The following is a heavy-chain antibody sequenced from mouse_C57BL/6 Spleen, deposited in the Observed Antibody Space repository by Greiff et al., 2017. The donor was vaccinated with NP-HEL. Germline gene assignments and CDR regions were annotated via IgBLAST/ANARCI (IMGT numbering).Heavy chain of an antibody. CDR1: GFSLTSYG. Sequence: VHLVESGPGLVQPSQSLSITCTVSGFSLTSYGVHWVRQSPGKGLEWLGVIWSGGSTDYNAAFISRLSISKDNSKSQVFFKMNSLQADDTAIYYCARTSYYSNYVAFDYWGQGTTLTVSS. D-gene: IGHD2-5*01. V-gene: IGHV2-2*01. CDR3: ARTSYYSNYVAFDY. J-gene: IGHJ2*01. CDR2: IWSGGST.